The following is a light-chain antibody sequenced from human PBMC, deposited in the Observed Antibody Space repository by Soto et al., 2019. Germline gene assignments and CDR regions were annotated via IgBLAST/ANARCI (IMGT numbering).Light chain of an antibody. CDR2: GAS. Sequence: EIVMTQSPATVSLSHRERATLSCRASQSMRSNVAWYQQKPGQAPRLLIYGASTRAAGIPARFSGSGAGTDFTLTITSLQSEDFGVYFCQQYKDWPTTFGQGTKVDNK. V-gene: IGKV3-15*01. CDR1: QSMRSN. CDR3: QQYKDWPTT. J-gene: IGKJ1*01.